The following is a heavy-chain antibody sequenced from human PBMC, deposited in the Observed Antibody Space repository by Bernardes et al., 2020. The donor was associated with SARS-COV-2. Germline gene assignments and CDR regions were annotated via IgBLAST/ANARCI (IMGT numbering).Heavy chain of an antibody. CDR1: GFTFSSYA. Sequence: SLRLSCAASGFTFSSYAMNWVRQAPGKGLEWVSAISGSGGSTYYADSVRGRFTISRDNSKNTLYLQMNSQRAEDTAMYYCAKDLFWWQLDCWGQGALVTVSS. CDR3: AKDLFWWQLDC. J-gene: IGHJ4*02. D-gene: IGHD2-8*02. CDR2: ISGSGGST. V-gene: IGHV3-23*01.